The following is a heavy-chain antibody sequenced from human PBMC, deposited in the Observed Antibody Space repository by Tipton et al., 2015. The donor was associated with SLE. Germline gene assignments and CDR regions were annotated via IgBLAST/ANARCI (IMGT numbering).Heavy chain of an antibody. CDR1: GGSISTYY. D-gene: IGHD2-15*01. J-gene: IGHJ4*02. CDR3: ARDAYCSGGSCYGFDS. Sequence: TLSLTCTLSGGSISTYYWSWIRQPPGKGLEWIGSIYYSGSTYYNPSLKSRVTISVDTSKNQFSLTVSSVTAADTAVYHCARDAYCSGGSCYGFDSWGPGTLVAVSS. CDR2: IYYSGST. V-gene: IGHV4-59*01.